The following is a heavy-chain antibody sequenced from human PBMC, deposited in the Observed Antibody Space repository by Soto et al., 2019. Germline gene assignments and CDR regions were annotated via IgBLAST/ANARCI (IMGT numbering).Heavy chain of an antibody. Sequence: EVQLLESGGGLVQPGWSLRLSCAASGFTFSNYAMTWVRQAPGKGLEWVSSIAISGRNTYYADSVKGRFTISRDNSKNTLYLQMKSLRAEDTAVYYCAKSLSRGDYWGQGTLVTVSS. CDR2: IAISGRNT. CDR3: AKSLSRGDY. V-gene: IGHV3-23*01. CDR1: GFTFSNYA. J-gene: IGHJ4*02. D-gene: IGHD3-10*01.